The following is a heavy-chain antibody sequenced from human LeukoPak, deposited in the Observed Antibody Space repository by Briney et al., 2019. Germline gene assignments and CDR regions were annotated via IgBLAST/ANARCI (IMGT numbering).Heavy chain of an antibody. CDR3: AKDDDSSGYGRFDN. D-gene: IGHD3-22*01. CDR2: ISWNSGSI. J-gene: IGHJ4*02. CDR1: RFTFDDYA. Sequence: PGGSLRLSCAASRFTFDDYAMHWVRQAPGKGLEWVSGISWNSGSIGYADSVKGRFTISRDNAKNSLYLQMNSLRAEDTALYYCAKDDDSSGYGRFDNWGQGTLVTVSS. V-gene: IGHV3-9*01.